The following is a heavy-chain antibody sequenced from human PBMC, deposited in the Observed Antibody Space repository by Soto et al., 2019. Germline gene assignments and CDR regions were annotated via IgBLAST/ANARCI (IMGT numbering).Heavy chain of an antibody. V-gene: IGHV1-46*01. D-gene: IGHD6-6*01. Sequence: ASVKVSCKASGYSFTRYYIHWVRQAPGQGLEWMGIINPRGGSTTYAQKFQGRVTLTSDTSTSTAYMELSRLRSEDTAVYFCARDSIVARYYFDYWGQGTPVTVSS. CDR3: ARDSIVARYYFDY. J-gene: IGHJ4*02. CDR1: GYSFTRYY. CDR2: INPRGGST.